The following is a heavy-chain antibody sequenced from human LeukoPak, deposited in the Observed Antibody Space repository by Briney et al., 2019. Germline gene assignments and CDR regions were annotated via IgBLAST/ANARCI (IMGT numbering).Heavy chain of an antibody. Sequence: ASVKVSFKSSGYTFTSYGISWLRQPPGQGLEWMGWISAYNGNTNYAQKLQGRLTITTDTSTSTPYIEQRSLRSDDTTGYYCSGVRFDAFDIWGQGTMVTVSS. CDR1: GYTFTSYG. D-gene: IGHD4-17*01. J-gene: IGHJ3*02. V-gene: IGHV1-18*01. CDR2: ISAYNGNT. CDR3: SGVRFDAFDI.